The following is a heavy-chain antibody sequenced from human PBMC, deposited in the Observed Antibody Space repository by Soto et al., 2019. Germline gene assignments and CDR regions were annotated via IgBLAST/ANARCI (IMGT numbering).Heavy chain of an antibody. CDR1: WFAVGSYK. J-gene: IGHJ4*02. D-gene: IGHD2-8*02. V-gene: IGHV3-30*03. Sequence: GKSPSMESASIWFAVGSYKIHRVRQAPGKGLERVAVISRDGGTKYYADSVKGRFTISRDNSRNTLFLEMNSLRGDDMAVYYCTGEVASGYWGQGTLVTVSS. CDR2: ISRDGGTK. CDR3: TGEVASGY.